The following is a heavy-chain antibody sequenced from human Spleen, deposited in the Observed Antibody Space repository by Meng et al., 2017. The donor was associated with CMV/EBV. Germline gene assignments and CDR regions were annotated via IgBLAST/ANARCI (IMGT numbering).Heavy chain of an antibody. CDR3: AKDGRGRGDFWSGYYNWFDP. D-gene: IGHD3-3*01. CDR2: ISWNSGSI. J-gene: IGHJ5*02. Sequence: SLKISCAASGFTFDDYAMHWVRQAPGKGLEWVSGISWNSGSIGYADSVKGRFTISRDNAKNSLYLQMNSLRAEDTALYYCAKDGRGRGDFWSGYYNWFDPWGQGTLVTVSS. V-gene: IGHV3-9*01. CDR1: GFTFDDYA.